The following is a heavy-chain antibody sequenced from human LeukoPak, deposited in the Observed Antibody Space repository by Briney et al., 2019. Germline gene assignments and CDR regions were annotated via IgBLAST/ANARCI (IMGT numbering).Heavy chain of an antibody. J-gene: IGHJ4*02. V-gene: IGHV3-21*01. Sequence: GGSLRLSCAACGFTFRSYRVTWVRQAPGKGREWVSSLSSSREYIYYADSVKGRFPISRDNAKNSLYLQMNSLRAADTAVYYCAREGRCAGTTCHFDFWGQGTLVTVSS. CDR1: GFTFRSYR. CDR2: LSSSREYI. D-gene: IGHD2-2*01. CDR3: AREGRCAGTTCHFDF.